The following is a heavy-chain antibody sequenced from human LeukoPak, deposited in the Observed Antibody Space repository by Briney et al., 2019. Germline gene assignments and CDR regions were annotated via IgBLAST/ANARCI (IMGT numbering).Heavy chain of an antibody. CDR1: GGSISSYY. CDR3: ARDLSSSTSRGYFDY. CDR2: IYTSGST. Sequence: PSETLSLTCTVSGGSISSYYWSWVRQPAGKGLEWIGRIYTSGSTNYNPSLKSRVTMSLDTSKNQFSLKLSSVTAADTAVYYCARDLSSSTSRGYFDYWGQGTLVTVSS. V-gene: IGHV4-4*07. D-gene: IGHD6-13*01. J-gene: IGHJ4*02.